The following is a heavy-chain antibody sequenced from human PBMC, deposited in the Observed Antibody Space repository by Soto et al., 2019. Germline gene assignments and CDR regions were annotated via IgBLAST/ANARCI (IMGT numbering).Heavy chain of an antibody. J-gene: IGHJ4*02. Sequence: EVQLLESGGGLVQPGGSLRLSCAASEFTFSTYAMHWVRQAPGKGLEWVSGSSGSGGSTYYADSVKGRFTISRDNSKNTLYLQVNSLRAEDTAVYYCAKDRGEWEPLHLGFDYWGQGTLVTVSS. CDR2: SSGSGGST. CDR3: AKDRGEWEPLHLGFDY. D-gene: IGHD1-26*01. V-gene: IGHV3-23*01. CDR1: EFTFSTYA.